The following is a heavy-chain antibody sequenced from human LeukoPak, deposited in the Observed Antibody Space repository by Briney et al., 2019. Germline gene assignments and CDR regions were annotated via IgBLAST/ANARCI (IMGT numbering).Heavy chain of an antibody. CDR3: AREMATIKARRFDP. CDR2: IIPIFGTA. D-gene: IGHD5-24*01. CDR1: GGTFSSYA. V-gene: IGHV1-69*05. J-gene: IGHJ5*02. Sequence: ASVKVSCKASGGTFSSYAISWVRQAPGQGLEWMGGIIPIFGTANYAQKFQGRVTITTDESTSTAYMELSSLRSEDTAVYYCAREMATIKARRFDPWGQGTLVTVSS.